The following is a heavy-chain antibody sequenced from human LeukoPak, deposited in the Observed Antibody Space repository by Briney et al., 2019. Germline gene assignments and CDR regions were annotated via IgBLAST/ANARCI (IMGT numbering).Heavy chain of an antibody. CDR2: IYWNDDK. CDR1: GFSLSTSGVG. D-gene: IGHD2-21*02. V-gene: IGHV2-5*01. J-gene: IGHJ3*02. CDR3: AHRREYGGDRAFDI. Sequence: SGPTLVNPTQTLTLTCTFSGFSLSTSGVGVGWIRQPPGKVLEWLALIYWNDDKRYSPSLKSRLTITKDTSKNQVVLTMTNMDPVDTATYYCAHRREYGGDRAFDIWGQGTMITVSS.